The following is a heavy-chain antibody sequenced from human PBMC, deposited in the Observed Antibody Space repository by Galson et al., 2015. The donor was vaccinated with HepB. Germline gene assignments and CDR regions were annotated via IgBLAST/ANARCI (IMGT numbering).Heavy chain of an antibody. D-gene: IGHD2-2*01. V-gene: IGHV1-2*06. CDR2: INPNSGGT. CDR3: ARYCSSTSCPRGFDP. Sequence: SVKVSCKASGGTFSNYGISWVRQAPGQGLEWMGRINPNSGGTNYAQKFQGRVTMTRDTSISTAYMELSRLRSDDTAVYYCARYCSSTSCPRGFDPWGQGTLVTVSS. CDR1: GGTFSNYG. J-gene: IGHJ5*02.